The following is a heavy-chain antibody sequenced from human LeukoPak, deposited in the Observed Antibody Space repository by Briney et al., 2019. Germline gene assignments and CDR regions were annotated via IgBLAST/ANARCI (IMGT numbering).Heavy chain of an antibody. CDR3: AGSKPSYGDRALLYFDY. J-gene: IGHJ4*02. CDR1: GFTFSSYW. CDR2: IKQDGSEK. D-gene: IGHD4-17*01. Sequence: GGSLRLSCAASGFTFSSYWMSWVRQAPGKGLEWVANIKQDGSEKYYVDSVKGRFTISRDNAKNSLYLQMNSLRAEDTAVYYCAGSKPSYGDRALLYFDYWGQGTLVTVSS. V-gene: IGHV3-7*01.